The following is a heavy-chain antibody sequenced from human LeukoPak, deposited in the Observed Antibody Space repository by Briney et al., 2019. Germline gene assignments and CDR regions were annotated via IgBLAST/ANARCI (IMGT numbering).Heavy chain of an antibody. CDR2: ISYDGSNK. CDR3: AREARLEELRTGDAFDI. J-gene: IGHJ3*02. CDR1: GFTFSSYA. Sequence: GGSLRLSCAASGFTFSSYAMHWVRQAPGKGLEWVAVISYDGSNKYYADSVKGRFTISRDNSRNTLYLQMNSLRAEDTAVYYCAREARLEELRTGDAFDIWGQGTMVTVSS. D-gene: IGHD1-26*01. V-gene: IGHV3-30-3*01.